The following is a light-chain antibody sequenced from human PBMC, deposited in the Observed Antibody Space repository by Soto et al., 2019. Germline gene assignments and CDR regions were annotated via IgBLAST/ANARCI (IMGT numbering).Light chain of an antibody. Sequence: QSALTQPASVSESHGQSIAISCTGTSSDVGAYNSVSWYQQYPGKAPKLMIHDVTNRPSGVSDRFSGSKSGNTASLTISGLQAEDEADYYCSSYTSSSSYVFGSGTNLTVL. CDR1: SSDVGAYNS. CDR2: DVT. V-gene: IGLV2-14*01. J-gene: IGLJ1*01. CDR3: SSYTSSSSYV.